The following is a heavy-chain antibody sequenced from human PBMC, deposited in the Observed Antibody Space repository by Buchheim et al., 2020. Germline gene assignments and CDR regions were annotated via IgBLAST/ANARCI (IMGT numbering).Heavy chain of an antibody. J-gene: IGHJ4*02. CDR1: GFTFSSSA. CDR2: LTISGDFT. Sequence: EVHLVQSGGGLVQPGGSLRLPCEASGFTFSSSAMTWVRQAPGKGLEWVSSLTISGDFTYYADSVRGRFSISRDNSKNTLYLQMNSLRAEDTAVYYCAKEVRPNDFWGQGTL. V-gene: IGHV3-23*04. CDR3: AKEVRPNDF.